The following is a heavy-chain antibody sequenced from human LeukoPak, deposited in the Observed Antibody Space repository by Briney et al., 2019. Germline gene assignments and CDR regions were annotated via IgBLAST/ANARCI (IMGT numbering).Heavy chain of an antibody. CDR3: ARQGTIVAGTLGTTFDY. CDR1: GYTFTGYY. Sequence: ASVKVSCKASGYTFTGYYMHWVRQAPGQGLEWMGWINPNSGGTNYAQKFQGRVTMTRDKSINTAYLQWSSLRASDTAMYYCARQGTIVAGTLGTTFDYWGQGTLLTVSS. D-gene: IGHD5-12*01. CDR2: INPNSGGT. J-gene: IGHJ4*02. V-gene: IGHV1-2*02.